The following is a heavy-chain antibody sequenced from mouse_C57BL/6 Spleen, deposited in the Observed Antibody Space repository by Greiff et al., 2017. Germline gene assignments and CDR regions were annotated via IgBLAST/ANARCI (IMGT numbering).Heavy chain of an antibody. CDR1: GYTFTSYW. CDR2: IDPSDSYT. D-gene: IGHD2-3*01. V-gene: IGHV1-50*01. CDR3: ARSGIYDGYYYFDY. J-gene: IGHJ2*01. Sequence: QVQLQQPGAELVKPGASVKLSCKASGYTFTSYWMQWVKQRPGQGLEWIGEIDPSDSYTNYNQKFKGKATLTVDTSSSTAYMQLSSLTSEDSAVYYCARSGIYDGYYYFDYWGLGTTLTVSS.